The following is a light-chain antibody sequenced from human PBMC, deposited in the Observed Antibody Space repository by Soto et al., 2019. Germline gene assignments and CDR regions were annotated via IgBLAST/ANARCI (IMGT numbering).Light chain of an antibody. CDR3: QQYNDYSWT. Sequence: DIQMTQSPFTLSASVGDSVSINCRASQSISAWLAWYQQKPSKAPRLWIYKASTLEIGVPSRFSGSGSGTEFTLTISSLQPDDVAIYYCQQYNDYSWTFGQGTKV. J-gene: IGKJ1*01. CDR2: KAS. CDR1: QSISAW. V-gene: IGKV1-5*03.